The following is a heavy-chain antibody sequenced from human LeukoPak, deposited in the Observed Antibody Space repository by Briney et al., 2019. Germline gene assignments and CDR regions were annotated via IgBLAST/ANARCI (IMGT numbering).Heavy chain of an antibody. Sequence: GASVKVSCKASGYTFTGYYMHWVRQAPGQGLEWMGWINPNSGGTNYAQKFQGRGTMTRDTSSSTAYMELSRLRSDDTAVYYCAREDYPILEWLISSGYYYYGMDVWGQGTTVTVSS. V-gene: IGHV1-2*02. J-gene: IGHJ6*02. CDR3: AREDYPILEWLISSGYYYYGMDV. D-gene: IGHD3-3*01. CDR2: INPNSGGT. CDR1: GYTFTGYY.